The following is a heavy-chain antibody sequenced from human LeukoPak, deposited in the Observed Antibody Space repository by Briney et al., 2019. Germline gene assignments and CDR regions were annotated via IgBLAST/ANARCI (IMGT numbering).Heavy chain of an antibody. V-gene: IGHV4-59*08. CDR3: ARNLRSFPDY. Sequence: PSETLSLTCTFSGDSIRSYYWSWVRQPPGKGLEWLGYIYYSGTTNYNPSLKSRLTMSLDTSKKHLSLRLPSVSAADTAVYYCARNLRSFPDYWGQRTLVTVSS. D-gene: IGHD3-3*02. J-gene: IGHJ4*02. CDR1: GDSIRSYY. CDR2: IYYSGTT.